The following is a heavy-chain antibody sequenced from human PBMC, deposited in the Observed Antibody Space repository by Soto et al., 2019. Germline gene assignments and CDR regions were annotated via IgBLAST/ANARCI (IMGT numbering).Heavy chain of an antibody. J-gene: IGHJ5*02. CDR1: RYIFTAYF. CDR3: ASHGPGARFDP. Sequence: QVQLVQSGAEVKKPGASVKVSCKAPRYIFTAYFMHWVRQAPGQGLQWMGGIHPNNGATHYGLSFQGRVTMTRDTSISTAYTELSSLRSDDTAVYYCASHGPGARFDPWGQGTLVIVSS. CDR2: IHPNNGAT. V-gene: IGHV1-2*02.